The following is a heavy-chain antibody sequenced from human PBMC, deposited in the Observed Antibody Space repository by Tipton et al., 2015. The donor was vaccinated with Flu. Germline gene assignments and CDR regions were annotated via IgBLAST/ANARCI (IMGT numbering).Heavy chain of an antibody. J-gene: IGHJ4*02. CDR2: INHSGST. CDR3: AVVVAAAYDY. Sequence: TLSLTCAVYGGSFSGYYWSWIRQPPGKGLEWIGEINHSGSTNYNPSLKSRVTISVDTSKNQFSLKLSSVTAADTAVYYCAVVVAAAYDYWGQGTLVTVSS. D-gene: IGHD2-15*01. CDR1: GGSFSGYY. V-gene: IGHV4-34*01.